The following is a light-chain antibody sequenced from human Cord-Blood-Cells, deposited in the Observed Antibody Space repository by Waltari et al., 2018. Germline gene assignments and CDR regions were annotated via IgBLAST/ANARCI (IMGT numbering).Light chain of an antibody. CDR1: RSDVGGSNY. J-gene: IGLJ1*01. CDR3: CSYAGSYTFV. Sequence: QSALTQPRSVSGSPGQSVTLSCTGTRSDVGGSNYVPWHQQHPGKAPKLMIYDVSKRPSGVPDRFSGSKSGNTASLTISGLQAEDEADYYCCSYAGSYTFVFGTGTKVTVL. V-gene: IGLV2-11*01. CDR2: DVS.